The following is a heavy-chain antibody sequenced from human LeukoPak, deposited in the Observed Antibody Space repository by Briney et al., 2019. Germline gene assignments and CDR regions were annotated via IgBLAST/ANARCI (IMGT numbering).Heavy chain of an antibody. J-gene: IGHJ4*02. D-gene: IGHD6-6*01. Sequence: GGALQISCKGSGYSFTNYWIGWVRRMPGKGREWMGMIYPGDSGTRYSPSFQGQVTVSADNSISTPYLQLSSLKASDTAIYYCSRRYYSSSYYLDYWGQGTLVTVSS. CDR3: SRRYYSSSYYLDY. V-gene: IGHV5-51*01. CDR1: GYSFTNYW. CDR2: IYPGDSGT.